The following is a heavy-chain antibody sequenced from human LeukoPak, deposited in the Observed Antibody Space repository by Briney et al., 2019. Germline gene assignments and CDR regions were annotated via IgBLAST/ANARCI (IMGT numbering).Heavy chain of an antibody. CDR1: GFIFSDYD. D-gene: IGHD2-8*01. CDR3: ARDHGPCTA. V-gene: IGHV3-11*01. Sequence: PGESLRLSCAVSGFIFSDYDMTWIRQAPGKGLEWISYIDTSSSTIYYADSVKGRFTISRDNAKNSLFLQMNSLRAEDTAVYYCARDHGPCTAWGQGTLVTVSS. J-gene: IGHJ4*02. CDR2: IDTSSSTI.